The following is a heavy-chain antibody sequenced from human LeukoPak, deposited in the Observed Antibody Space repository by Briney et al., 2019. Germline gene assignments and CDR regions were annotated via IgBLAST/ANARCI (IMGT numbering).Heavy chain of an antibody. J-gene: IGHJ5*02. CDR2: ISGSGGST. CDR1: GFTFSSCA. D-gene: IGHD6-13*01. CDR3: AKERSPYSSSWYDWFDP. V-gene: IGHV3-23*01. Sequence: GGSLRLSCAASGFTFSSCAMSWVRQAPGKGLEWVSAISGSGGSTYYADSVKGRFTISRDNSKNTLYLQMNSLRAEDTAVYYCAKERSPYSSSWYDWFDPWGQGTLVTVSS.